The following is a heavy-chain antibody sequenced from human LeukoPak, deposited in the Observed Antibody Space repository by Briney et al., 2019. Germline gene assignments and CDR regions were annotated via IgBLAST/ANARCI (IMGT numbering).Heavy chain of an antibody. Sequence: GGSLRLSCAASGFTFSSYSMNWVRQAPGKGLGWVSSISSSSSYIYYADSVKGRFTISRDNAKNSLYLQMNSLRAEDTAVYYCARESTVTTVDYWGQGTLVTVSS. CDR2: ISSSSSYI. CDR3: ARESTVTTVDY. CDR1: GFTFSSYS. J-gene: IGHJ4*02. D-gene: IGHD4-17*01. V-gene: IGHV3-21*01.